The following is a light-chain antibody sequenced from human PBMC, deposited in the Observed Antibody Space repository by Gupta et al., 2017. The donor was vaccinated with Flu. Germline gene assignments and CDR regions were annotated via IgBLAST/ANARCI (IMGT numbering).Light chain of an antibody. V-gene: IGKV4-1*01. CDR2: WAS. CDR1: QSVLYSSNNKNY. Sequence: DIVMTQSPDSLAVSLGERATINCKSSQSVLYSSNNKNYLAWYQHKPGQPPKLLIYWASTRESGVPDRFSGSGFGTDFTLTISSRQAEDVAVYYCQQYEGTPPQTFGQGTKVEIK. J-gene: IGKJ1*01. CDR3: QQYEGTPPQT.